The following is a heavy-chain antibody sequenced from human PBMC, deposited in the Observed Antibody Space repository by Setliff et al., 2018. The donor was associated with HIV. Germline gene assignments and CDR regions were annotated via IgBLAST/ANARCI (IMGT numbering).Heavy chain of an antibody. CDR1: GGFISTGGYS. CDR2: IYNSAST. V-gene: IGHV4-61*05. CDR3: ARHSPSDY. Sequence: SETLSLTCTVSGGFISTGGYSWGRIRQPPGKGLEWIGYIYNSASTSYNPSLKSRVTISVDTSKNQFSLKLSSVTAADTAVYYCARHSPSDYWGQGTLVTVSS. J-gene: IGHJ4*02.